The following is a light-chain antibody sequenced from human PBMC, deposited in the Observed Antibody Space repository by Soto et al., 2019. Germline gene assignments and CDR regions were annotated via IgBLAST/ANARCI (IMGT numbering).Light chain of an antibody. Sequence: EVVMTQSPATLSVSPGEGVTLSCRASQGIGDTLAWYQQKPGQAPRLHIYGASTRATGIPDRFTGSGSGTDFTLTISSLQPDDFATYYCQQYNSYSWTFGQGTKVDIK. CDR2: GAS. V-gene: IGKV3D-15*01. CDR3: QQYNSYSWT. J-gene: IGKJ1*01. CDR1: QGIGDT.